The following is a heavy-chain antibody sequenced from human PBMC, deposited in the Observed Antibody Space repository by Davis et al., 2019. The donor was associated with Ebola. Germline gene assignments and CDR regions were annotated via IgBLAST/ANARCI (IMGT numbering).Heavy chain of an antibody. CDR2: IYYSGST. Sequence: SETLSLTCTVSGGSISSSSYYWSWIRQPPGKGLEWIGYIYYSGSTNYNPSLKSRVTISVDTSKNQFSLRLSSVTAADTAVYYCARKNLWGRGTLVTVSS. V-gene: IGHV4-61*01. CDR1: GGSISSSSYY. CDR3: ARKNL. J-gene: IGHJ2*01.